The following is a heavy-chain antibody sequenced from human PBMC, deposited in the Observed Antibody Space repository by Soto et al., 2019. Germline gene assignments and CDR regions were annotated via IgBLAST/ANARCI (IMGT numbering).Heavy chain of an antibody. CDR2: IYYSGST. CDR1: GCSISSYY. J-gene: IGHJ4*02. V-gene: IGHV4-59*12. D-gene: IGHD2-15*01. CDR3: ARGQVVAAQH. Sequence: ASETLSLTCTVSGCSISSYYWSWIRQPPGKGLESIGYIYYSGSTYYNPSLKSRVTISVDTSKNQFSLKLSSVTAADTAVYYCARGQVVAAQHWGQGTLVTVS.